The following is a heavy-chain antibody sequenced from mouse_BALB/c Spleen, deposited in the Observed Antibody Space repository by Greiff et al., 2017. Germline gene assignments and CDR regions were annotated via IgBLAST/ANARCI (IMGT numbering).Heavy chain of an antibody. CDR3: ARRSGSSPYYFDY. Sequence: EVKLMESGGDLVKPGGSLKLSCAASGFTFSSYGMSWVRQTPDKRLEWVATISSGGSYTYYPDSVKGRFTISRDNAKNTLYLQMSSLKSEDTAMYYCARRSGSSPYYFDYWGQGITLTVSS. CDR1: GFTFSSYG. J-gene: IGHJ2*01. D-gene: IGHD1-1*01. V-gene: IGHV5-6*02. CDR2: ISSGGSYT.